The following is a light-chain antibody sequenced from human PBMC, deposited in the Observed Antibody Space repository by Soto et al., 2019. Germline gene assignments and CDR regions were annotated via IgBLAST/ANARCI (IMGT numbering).Light chain of an antibody. Sequence: EIVLTQSPATLSLSPGERATLACRASQSVSSHLAWYQQKPGQAPRLLIYDASNRATGIPARFSGSGSGTDFTLTISSLAPEDFAVYYGQQRSNWPLTFGGGTKVEIK. CDR2: DAS. J-gene: IGKJ4*01. CDR3: QQRSNWPLT. V-gene: IGKV3-11*01. CDR1: QSVSSH.